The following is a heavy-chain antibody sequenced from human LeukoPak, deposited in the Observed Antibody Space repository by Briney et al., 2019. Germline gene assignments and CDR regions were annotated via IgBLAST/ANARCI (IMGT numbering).Heavy chain of an antibody. CDR1: GFTFTSYW. D-gene: IGHD3-3*01. J-gene: IGHJ4*01. Sequence: GGSLRLSREASGFTFTSYWMSWVRQAPGKGLEWVANIKPDGSEKYYVDSVTGRFTISRDNAKNSLYLQMNSLRAEDTAVYYCARDQSRSVYWGQRSLVTVSS. CDR2: IKPDGSEK. V-gene: IGHV3-7*01. CDR3: ARDQSRSVY.